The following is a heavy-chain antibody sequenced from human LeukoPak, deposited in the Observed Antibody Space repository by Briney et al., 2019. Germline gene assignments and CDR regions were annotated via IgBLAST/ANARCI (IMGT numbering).Heavy chain of an antibody. CDR2: INPNSGGT. Sequence: ASVRVSCKASGYTFTGYYMHWVRQAPGQGLEWMGWINPNSGGTNYAQKFQGRVTMTRDTSASTAYMELSSLRSEDMAVYYCARGGYYYDSSGYYFPAFDIWGQGTMVTVSS. D-gene: IGHD3-22*01. CDR1: GYTFTGYY. V-gene: IGHV1-2*02. CDR3: ARGGYYYDSSGYYFPAFDI. J-gene: IGHJ3*02.